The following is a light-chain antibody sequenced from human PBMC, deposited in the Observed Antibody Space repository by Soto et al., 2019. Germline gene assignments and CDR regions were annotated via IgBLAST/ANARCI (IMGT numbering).Light chain of an antibody. CDR1: SSIVGGYNY. V-gene: IGLV2-11*01. J-gene: IGLJ3*02. CDR2: DVS. CDR3: CSYAGNSLWV. Sequence: QSALTQPRSVSGSPGQSVTISCTGTSSIVGGYNYVSWYQQHPGKAPKLMIYDVSKWPSGVPDRFSGSKSGKTASLTISGLQAEDEADYYCCSYAGNSLWVFGGGTKLTVL.